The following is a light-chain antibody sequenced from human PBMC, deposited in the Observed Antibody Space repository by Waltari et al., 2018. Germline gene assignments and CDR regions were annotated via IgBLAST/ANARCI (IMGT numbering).Light chain of an antibody. V-gene: IGKV3-20*01. CDR3: QQYDGSVVT. CDR2: GAS. Sequence: EIVLTQSPGTLSLSPGERVTASCRASQTITGSWLTWYHQKPGQAPRLLIYGASNRAPGIPDRFSGSGSGTDFTLTISRLEPEDSAVYYCQQYDGSVVTFGGGTKVEIK. J-gene: IGKJ4*01. CDR1: QTITGSW.